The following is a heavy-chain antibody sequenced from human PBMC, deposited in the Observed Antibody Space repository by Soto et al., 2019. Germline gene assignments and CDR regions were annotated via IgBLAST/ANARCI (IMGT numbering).Heavy chain of an antibody. V-gene: IGHV3-74*01. CDR1: GFTFNTYW. Sequence: EVPLVESGGGLVQPGGSLGLSCAASGFTFNTYWMHWVRQVPGKGLVWVSRINRDGLSTNYADSVKGRFTIARDNAKNTLYLEMNSLRAEDTAMYYCARAGVSSTIRNAFDMWGQGTMVTVAS. J-gene: IGHJ3*02. CDR2: INRDGLST. D-gene: IGHD3-10*01. CDR3: ARAGVSSTIRNAFDM.